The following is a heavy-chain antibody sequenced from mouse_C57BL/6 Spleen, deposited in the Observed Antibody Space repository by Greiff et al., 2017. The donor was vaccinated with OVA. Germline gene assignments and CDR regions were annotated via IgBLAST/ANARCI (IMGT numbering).Heavy chain of an antibody. J-gene: IGHJ2*01. V-gene: IGHV1-69*01. D-gene: IGHD1-1*01. Sequence: QVQLKQPGAELVMPGASVKLSCKASGYTFTSYWMHWVKQRPGQGLEWIGEIDPSDSYTNYNQKFKGKSTLTVDKSSSTAYMQLSSLTSEDSAVYYCARFITTVYYFDYWGQGTTLTVSS. CDR1: GYTFTSYW. CDR3: ARFITTVYYFDY. CDR2: IDPSDSYT.